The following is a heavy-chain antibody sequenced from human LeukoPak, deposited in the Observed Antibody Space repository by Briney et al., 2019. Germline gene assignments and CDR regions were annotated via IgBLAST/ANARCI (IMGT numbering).Heavy chain of an antibody. CDR3: AREYDFWSGYDY. CDR2: INHSGST. Sequence: PSETLSLTCAVYGGSFGGYYWSWIRQPPGKGLEWIGEINHSGSTNYNPSLKSRVTISVDTSKNQFSLKLSSVTAADTAVYYCAREYDFWSGYDYWGQGTLVTVSS. D-gene: IGHD3-3*01. CDR1: GGSFGGYY. V-gene: IGHV4-34*01. J-gene: IGHJ4*02.